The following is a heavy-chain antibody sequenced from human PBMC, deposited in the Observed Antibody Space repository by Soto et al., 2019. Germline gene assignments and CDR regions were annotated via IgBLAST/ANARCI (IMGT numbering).Heavy chain of an antibody. Sequence: EVQLLESGGGLVQPGGSLRLSCAASGFTFSSYAMSWVRQAPGKGLEWVSAISGSGGSTYYADSVKGRFTISRDNSKNTLYLQMNSLRAEDTAVYYCAKVIITMLVVVIPAFDYWGQGTLVTVSS. D-gene: IGHD3-22*01. CDR1: GFTFSSYA. J-gene: IGHJ4*02. CDR3: AKVIITMLVVVIPAFDY. CDR2: ISGSGGST. V-gene: IGHV3-23*01.